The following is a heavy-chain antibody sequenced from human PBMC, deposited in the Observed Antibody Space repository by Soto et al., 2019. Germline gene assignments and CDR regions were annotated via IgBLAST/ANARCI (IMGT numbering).Heavy chain of an antibody. Sequence: GGSLRLSCAASGFTFSSYAMSWVRQAPGKGLEWVSAISGSGGSTYYADSVKGRFTISRDNSKNTLYLQMNSLRAEDTAVYYCAKDQSITMIVVVITSLDYWGQGTPVTVSS. CDR3: AKDQSITMIVVVITSLDY. V-gene: IGHV3-23*01. CDR2: ISGSGGST. CDR1: GFTFSSYA. D-gene: IGHD3-22*01. J-gene: IGHJ4*02.